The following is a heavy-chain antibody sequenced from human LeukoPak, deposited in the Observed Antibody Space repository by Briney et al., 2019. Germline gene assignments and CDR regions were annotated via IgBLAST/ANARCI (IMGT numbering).Heavy chain of an antibody. CDR2: INPNSGGT. J-gene: IGHJ5*02. Sequence: GASVKVSCKASGYTFTGYYMHWVRQAPGQGLEWMGWINPNSGGTNYAQKFQGRVTMTRDTSISTAYMELSRLRSDDTAVYYCAREGNYCSSTSCYIDWFDPWGQGTLVTVSS. D-gene: IGHD2-2*01. CDR3: AREGNYCSSTSCYIDWFDP. V-gene: IGHV1-2*02. CDR1: GYTFTGYY.